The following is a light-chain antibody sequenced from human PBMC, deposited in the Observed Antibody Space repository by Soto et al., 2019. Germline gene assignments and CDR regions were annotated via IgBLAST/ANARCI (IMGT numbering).Light chain of an antibody. CDR3: QRSYSPPFT. Sequence: DIQMTQSPSSLYASQGDRVTISCQASQIIIGYLNWYRQKSWKAPNLLIYPASSLQSRVPSRFSGSGCGTDFTLTINMLHAEYFATYCCQRSYSPPFTFGRGTRVEIK. J-gene: IGKJ5*01. V-gene: IGKV1-39*01. CDR1: QIIIGY. CDR2: PAS.